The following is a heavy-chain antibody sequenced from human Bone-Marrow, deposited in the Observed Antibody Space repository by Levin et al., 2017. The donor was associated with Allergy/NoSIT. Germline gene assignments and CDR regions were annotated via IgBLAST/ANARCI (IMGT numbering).Heavy chain of an antibody. CDR2: ISSDAGNK. CDR3: ARGRTPGYTDGTDSFDS. Sequence: GESLKISCEASGFIFNSYAFHWVRQAPGKGLEWLSLISSDAGNKFYADSVKGRFTISRDTSRSTVYLQMRSLRPADTAVYYGARGRTPGYTDGTDSFDSWGQGTLVTVSS. CDR1: GFIFNSYA. D-gene: IGHD5-18*01. J-gene: IGHJ4*02. V-gene: IGHV3-30-3*01.